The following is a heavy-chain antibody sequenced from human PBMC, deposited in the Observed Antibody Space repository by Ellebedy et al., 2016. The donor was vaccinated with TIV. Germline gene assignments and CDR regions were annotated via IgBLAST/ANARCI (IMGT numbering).Heavy chain of an antibody. Sequence: GESLKISCAASGFTFSSYSMNWVRQAPGKGLEWVSSISSSSSYIYYADSVKGRFTISRDNAKDTLYLQMNSLRAEDTAVYYCAKDFYHGGNGGLGYWGQGTLVTVSS. CDR2: ISSSSSYI. V-gene: IGHV3-21*01. CDR3: AKDFYHGGNGGLGY. CDR1: GFTFSSYS. J-gene: IGHJ4*02. D-gene: IGHD4-23*01.